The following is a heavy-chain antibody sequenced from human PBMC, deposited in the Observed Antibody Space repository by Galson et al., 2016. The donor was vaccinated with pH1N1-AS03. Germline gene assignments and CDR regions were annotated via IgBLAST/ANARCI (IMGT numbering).Heavy chain of an antibody. J-gene: IGHJ5*02. CDR1: GFSLSTSGVG. CDR2: ISWDDAK. Sequence: PALVKPTQTLTLTCTFSGFSLSTSGVGVGWIRQPPGKALEWPALISWDDAKRYSPSLKSRLTITTDTSKTQVVLTMTNMDSLDTAPYYCSRGYYDNRADWFDPWGQGTLVTVSS. D-gene: IGHD3-22*01. CDR3: SRGYYDNRADWFDP. V-gene: IGHV2-5*02.